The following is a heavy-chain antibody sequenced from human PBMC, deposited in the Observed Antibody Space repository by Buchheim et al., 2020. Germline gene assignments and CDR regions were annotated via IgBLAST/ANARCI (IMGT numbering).Heavy chain of an antibody. J-gene: IGHJ5*02. D-gene: IGHD3-3*01. CDR3: GRALYVFWSVYYTSTWFDP. CDR2: ISYSGTT. CDR1: GGSITSGGYY. Sequence: QVQLQESGPGLVKPSETLSLTCTVSGGSITSGGYYWSWIRQFPGKGLEWIGYISYSGTTYYNPSLKSRVTLSVDTSKNQFSRRLSSVTAADTAVYYCGRALYVFWSVYYTSTWFDPWGKEPL. V-gene: IGHV4-31*03.